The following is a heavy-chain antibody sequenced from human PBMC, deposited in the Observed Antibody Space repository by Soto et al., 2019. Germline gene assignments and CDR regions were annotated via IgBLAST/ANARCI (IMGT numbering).Heavy chain of an antibody. CDR2: MCYSGLP. J-gene: IGHJ6*02. Sequence: SETLSLTCSVSGYSVTSSDYYWSWIRQPPGNGLEWIGSMCYSGLPYYNPSLKSRVTLSVDTSKNQFSVRLNSVTAADTAVYYCAPLSVSLSGPYGIHVWGQGTTVTVSS. D-gene: IGHD2-15*01. V-gene: IGHV4-39*01. CDR3: APLSVSLSGPYGIHV. CDR1: GYSVTSSDYY.